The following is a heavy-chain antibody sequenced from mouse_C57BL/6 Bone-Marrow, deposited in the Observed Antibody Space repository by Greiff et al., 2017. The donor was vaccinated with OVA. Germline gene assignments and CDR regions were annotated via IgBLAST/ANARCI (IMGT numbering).Heavy chain of an antibody. CDR2: ILPGSGST. CDR3: ARSRILYYDYDGGMYYFDY. V-gene: IGHV1-9*01. Sequence: VLLVESGAELMKPGASVKLSCKATGYTFTGYWIDWVKQRPGHGLEWIGEILPGSGSTNYNEKFKGKATFTADTSSTTAYMQLSSLTTEDSAIYYCARSRILYYDYDGGMYYFDYWGQGTTLTVSS. D-gene: IGHD2-4*01. J-gene: IGHJ2*01. CDR1: GYTFTGYW.